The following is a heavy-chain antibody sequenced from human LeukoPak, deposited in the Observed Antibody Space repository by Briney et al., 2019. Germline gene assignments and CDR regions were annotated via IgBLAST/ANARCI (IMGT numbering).Heavy chain of an antibody. Sequence: GGSLRLSCAASGFTISNNYIRWLRQAPGKGLEWVSHIYSGGFTQFAGSVRGRFTMSRDSSKNTLYLQMGSLRAEDMAVYYCARSWVVWLAFDYWGQGTLVTVSS. V-gene: IGHV3-66*01. D-gene: IGHD6-19*01. CDR1: GFTISNNY. CDR2: IYSGGFT. J-gene: IGHJ4*02. CDR3: ARSWVVWLAFDY.